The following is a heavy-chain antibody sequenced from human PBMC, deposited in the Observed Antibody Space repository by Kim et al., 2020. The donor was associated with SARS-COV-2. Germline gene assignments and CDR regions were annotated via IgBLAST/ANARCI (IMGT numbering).Heavy chain of an antibody. CDR1: GGSVSTSNW. Sequence: SETLSLTCAVSGGSVSTSNWWTWVRQPPGKGLEWIGDIYYSGNTNYNPSLKSRVSISLDKSKNQFSLNLSFVTAADTAVYYCARGREGFDAWGLGTLVTVSS. D-gene: IGHD1-26*01. CDR2: IYYSGNT. J-gene: IGHJ5*02. CDR3: ARGREGFDA. V-gene: IGHV4-4*02.